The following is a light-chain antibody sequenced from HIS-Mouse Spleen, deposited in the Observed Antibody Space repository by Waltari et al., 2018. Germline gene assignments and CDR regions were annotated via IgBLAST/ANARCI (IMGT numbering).Light chain of an antibody. J-gene: IGLJ2*01. Sequence: SSELTQDPAVSVALGQTVRITCQGDSLRSYYASWYQQKPGQAPVLVIYGKNNRPSGIPDRSSGSSSGNTASLTITWAQAEDEAYYYCNSRDSSGNHVVFGGGTKLTVL. CDR1: SLRSYY. V-gene: IGLV3-19*01. CDR3: NSRDSSGNHVV. CDR2: GKN.